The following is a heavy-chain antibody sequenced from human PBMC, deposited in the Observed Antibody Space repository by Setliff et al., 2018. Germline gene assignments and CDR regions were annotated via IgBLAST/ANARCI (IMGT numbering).Heavy chain of an antibody. D-gene: IGHD1-26*01. CDR1: GGTFSSYA. Sequence: SVKVSCKASGGTFSSYAISWVRQAPGQGLEWMGGIIPILGIANHAQKFQGRVTITADKSTSTAYMELSSLRSEDTAVYYCARDRGTREQDAFDIWGQGTMVTVS. V-gene: IGHV1-69*10. CDR3: ARDRGTREQDAFDI. CDR2: IIPILGIA. J-gene: IGHJ3*02.